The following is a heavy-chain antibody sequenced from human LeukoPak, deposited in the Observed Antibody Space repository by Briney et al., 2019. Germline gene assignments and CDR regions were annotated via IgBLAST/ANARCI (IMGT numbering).Heavy chain of an antibody. Sequence: GGSLRLSCAASGFTFSSYWMHWVRQAPGKGLVWVSRINSDGSSTSYADSVKGRFTISRDNAKNTLYLQMNSLRAEDTAVYYCAREGYYGSGSYYYYYYYGMDVWGQGTTVTVSS. V-gene: IGHV3-74*01. CDR3: AREGYYGSGSYYYYYYYGMDV. D-gene: IGHD3-10*01. CDR2: INSDGSST. CDR1: GFTFSSYW. J-gene: IGHJ6*02.